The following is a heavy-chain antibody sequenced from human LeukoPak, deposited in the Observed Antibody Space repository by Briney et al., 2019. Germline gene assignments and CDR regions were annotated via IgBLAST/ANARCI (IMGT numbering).Heavy chain of an antibody. V-gene: IGHV1-2*02. D-gene: IGHD6-13*01. CDR3: ARGYLPNGSSWYGAFDY. Sequence: ASVKVSCKASGYTFTGNYMRWVRQAPGQGLEWMGWINPNSGGTNYAQKFQVRGTMTRDTYISTAYMELSRLRSDDTAVYYCARGYLPNGSSWYGAFDYWGQGTLVTVSS. CDR1: GYTFTGNY. J-gene: IGHJ4*02. CDR2: INPNSGGT.